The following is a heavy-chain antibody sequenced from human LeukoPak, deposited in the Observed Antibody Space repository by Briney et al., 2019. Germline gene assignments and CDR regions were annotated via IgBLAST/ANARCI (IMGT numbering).Heavy chain of an antibody. CDR2: INHSGST. CDR3: ARFPFWSGNYLGSYYMDV. J-gene: IGHJ6*03. V-gene: IGHV4-34*01. D-gene: IGHD3-3*01. Sequence: SETLSLTCAVYGGSFSGYYWSWVRQPPGKGLEWIGEINHSGSTKYSPSLKSRVAISIVTSKNQFSLKMSSVTAADTAVYYCARFPFWSGNYLGSYYMDVWGKGTTVTVS. CDR1: GGSFSGYY.